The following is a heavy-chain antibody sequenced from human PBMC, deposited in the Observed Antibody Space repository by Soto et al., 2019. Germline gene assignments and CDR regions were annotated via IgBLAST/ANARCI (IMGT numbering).Heavy chain of an antibody. CDR2: IRSKANSYAT. CDR1: GFTFSGSA. Sequence: GGSLRLSCAASGFTFSGSAMHWVRQASGKGLEWVGRIRSKANSYATAYAASVKDRFTISRDDSKNTAYLQMNSLKTEDTAVYYCTRSIVGATNWFDPWGQGTLVTVSS. CDR3: TRSIVGATNWFDP. D-gene: IGHD1-26*01. V-gene: IGHV3-73*01. J-gene: IGHJ5*02.